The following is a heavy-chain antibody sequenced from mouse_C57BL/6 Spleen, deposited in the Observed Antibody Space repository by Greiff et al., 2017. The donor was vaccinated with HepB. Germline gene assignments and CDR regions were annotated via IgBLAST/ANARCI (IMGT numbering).Heavy chain of an antibody. D-gene: IGHD2-13*01. Sequence: EVQLQQSGPELVKPGASVKIPCKASGYTFTDYNMDWVKQSHGKSLEWIGDINPNNGGTIYNQKFKGKATLTVDKSSSTAYMELRSLTSEDTAVYYCARGLQRDWYFDVWGTGTTVTVSS. J-gene: IGHJ1*03. CDR3: ARGLQRDWYFDV. CDR2: INPNNGGT. V-gene: IGHV1-18*01. CDR1: GYTFTDYN.